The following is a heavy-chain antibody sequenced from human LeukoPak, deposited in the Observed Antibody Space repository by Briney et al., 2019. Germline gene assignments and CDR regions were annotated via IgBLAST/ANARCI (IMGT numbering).Heavy chain of an antibody. V-gene: IGHV3-33*01. CDR3: ARGQYSPDY. D-gene: IGHD2-15*01. Sequence: GWSLRLYCQASGFTFSSYGMHWVRQAPGKGLEWVAVIWYDGSNKYYTGSVKGRFTISRDNSKNTLYLQMNSLRAEDTAVYYCARGQYSPDYWGQGTLVTVSS. CDR2: IWYDGSNK. CDR1: GFTFSSYG. J-gene: IGHJ4*02.